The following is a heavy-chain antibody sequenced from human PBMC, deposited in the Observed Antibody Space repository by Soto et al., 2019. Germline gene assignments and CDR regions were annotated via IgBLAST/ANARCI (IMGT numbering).Heavy chain of an antibody. D-gene: IGHD2-2*01. Sequence: GGSLRLSYEGSGFTFGTNWMSWVRQAPGKGLEWVANIKQGGSDKFYADSVRGRFTISRDNAKNSLYLQMNSLRAEDTAVYYCARDSVVPAAKFTFDYWGQGTLVTVSS. CDR2: IKQGGSDK. CDR1: GFTFGTNW. J-gene: IGHJ4*02. V-gene: IGHV3-7*01. CDR3: ARDSVVPAAKFTFDY.